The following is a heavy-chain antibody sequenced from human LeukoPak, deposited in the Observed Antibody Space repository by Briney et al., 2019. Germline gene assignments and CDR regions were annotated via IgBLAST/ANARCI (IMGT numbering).Heavy chain of an antibody. Sequence: GESLKISCKGSGYTFSSYWISWVRQMPGKGLEWMGRIDPSDSYTNYSPSFQGHVTISAVESISTAYLQWSSLKASDIAMYYCAREVGRVRYFDYWGQGSLVTVSS. CDR2: IDPSDSYT. D-gene: IGHD2-2*01. V-gene: IGHV5-10-1*01. CDR1: GYTFSSYW. J-gene: IGHJ4*02. CDR3: AREVGRVRYFDY.